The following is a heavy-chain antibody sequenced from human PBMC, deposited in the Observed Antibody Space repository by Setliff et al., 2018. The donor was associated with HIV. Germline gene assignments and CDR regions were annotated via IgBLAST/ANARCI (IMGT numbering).Heavy chain of an antibody. V-gene: IGHV1-18*01. CDR3: ASSSPPTYYYGSGSPPLDY. CDR1: GHTYNAYG. D-gene: IGHD3-10*01. CDR2: ISAHYGST. Sequence: GASVKVSCKAYGHTYNAYGITWVRQAPGQGLEWMGWISAHYGSTKHAQTLQGRVTMTTDTSTNTAYMELRSLRSDDTAVYYCASSSPPTYYYGSGSPPLDYWGQGTLVTAPQ. J-gene: IGHJ4*02.